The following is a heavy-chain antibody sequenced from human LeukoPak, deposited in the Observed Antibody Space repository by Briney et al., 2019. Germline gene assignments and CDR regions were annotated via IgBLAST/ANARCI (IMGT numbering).Heavy chain of an antibody. CDR2: INSDSSDI. CDR3: ARDGGGYNYGEFDY. J-gene: IGHJ4*02. CDR1: GFTFRSYK. Sequence: GGSLRLSCAASGFTFRSYKMNWVRQAPGKGLEWVSYINSDSSDIVYADSVKGRFTISIDTSKNQFSLSLSSVTAADTAVYYCARDGGGYNYGEFDYWGQGTLVTVSS. D-gene: IGHD5-18*01. V-gene: IGHV3-21*05.